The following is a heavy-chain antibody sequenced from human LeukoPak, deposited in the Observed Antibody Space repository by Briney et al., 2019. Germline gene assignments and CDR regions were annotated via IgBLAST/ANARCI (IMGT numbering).Heavy chain of an antibody. V-gene: IGHV3-48*03. D-gene: IGHD1-26*01. CDR3: ARGYLEVGATLFDY. J-gene: IGHJ4*02. CDR1: GFTFSSYE. CDR2: ISSSGSTI. Sequence: GGSLRLSCAASGFTFSSYEMNWVPQAPGKGLEWVSYISSSGSTIYYADSVKGRFTISRDNAKNSLYLQMNSLRAEDTAVYYCARGYLEVGATLFDYWGQGTLVTVSS.